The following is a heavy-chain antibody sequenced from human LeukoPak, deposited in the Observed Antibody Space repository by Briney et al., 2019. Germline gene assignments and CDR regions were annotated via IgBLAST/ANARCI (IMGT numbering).Heavy chain of an antibody. V-gene: IGHV4-39*01. J-gene: IGHJ4*02. CDR2: IYYSGNT. CDR3: ARLLIVASDNYFDY. Sequence: SETLSLTCTVSGGSISTGSYHWGWIRQPPGKGQEWIGNIYYSGNTYYNPSLKSRVTISIDTSKNQFSLQLSSVTAADTAVYFCARLLIVASDNYFDYWGQGTLVTVSS. D-gene: IGHD5-12*01. CDR1: GGSISTGSYH.